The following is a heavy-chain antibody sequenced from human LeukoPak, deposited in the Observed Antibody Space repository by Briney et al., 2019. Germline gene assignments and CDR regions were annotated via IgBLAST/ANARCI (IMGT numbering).Heavy chain of an antibody. J-gene: IGHJ4*02. D-gene: IGHD1-1*01. Sequence: SETLSLTCSVYGGSFSGYYWSWIRQPPGKGLEWIGEINHSGSTNYNPSLKSRVTISVDTSKNQFSLKLSSVTPADTAVYYCAREVTGTTNDFDYWGQGTLVTVFS. CDR1: GGSFSGYY. CDR2: INHSGST. CDR3: AREVTGTTNDFDY. V-gene: IGHV4-34*01.